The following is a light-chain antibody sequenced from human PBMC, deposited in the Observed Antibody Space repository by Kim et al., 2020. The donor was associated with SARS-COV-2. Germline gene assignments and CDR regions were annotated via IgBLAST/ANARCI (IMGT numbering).Light chain of an antibody. CDR1: SLRRYY. Sequence: SSELTQDPAVSVALGQTVRITCQGDSLRRYYASWYQQKPGQAPVLVIYGKNNRPSGIPDLFSGSSSGNTASLTITGAQAEDEADYYCNSRDSSGNHAVFG. J-gene: IGLJ7*01. CDR2: GKN. V-gene: IGLV3-19*01. CDR3: NSRDSSGNHAV.